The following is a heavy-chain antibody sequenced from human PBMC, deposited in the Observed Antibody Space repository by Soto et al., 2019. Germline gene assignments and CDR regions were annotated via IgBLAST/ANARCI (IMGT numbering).Heavy chain of an antibody. V-gene: IGHV1-18*04. Sequence: GASVKVSCKASGYSFTTYDISWLRQAPGQGLEWMGRISPYNGNTNYAQNFQDRVTMTADTSSSTAYMELRGLRSDDTAIYYCATSYDSGFDPWGQGTLVTVS. J-gene: IGHJ5*02. CDR2: ISPYNGNT. CDR3: ATSYDSGFDP. D-gene: IGHD3-3*01. CDR1: GYSFTTYD.